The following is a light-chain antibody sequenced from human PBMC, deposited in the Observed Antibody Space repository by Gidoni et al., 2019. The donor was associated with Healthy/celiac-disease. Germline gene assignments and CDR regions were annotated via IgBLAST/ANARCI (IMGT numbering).Light chain of an antibody. CDR1: QGLLHSNGYNY. CDR2: LGS. CDR3: MQAIQTPHT. V-gene: IGKV2-28*01. J-gene: IGKJ4*01. Sequence: VITHSPLSLPVTPGEPASISCRSSQGLLHSNGYNYLDWYLQKPGQSPQLLIYLGSNRASGVPDRFSGSGSGTDFTLKISRLQAEDVGVYYCMQAIQTPHTFGRGTKVEIK.